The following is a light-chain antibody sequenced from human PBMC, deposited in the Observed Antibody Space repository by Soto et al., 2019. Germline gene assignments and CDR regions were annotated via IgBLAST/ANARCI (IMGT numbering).Light chain of an antibody. CDR2: DVS. CDR1: QSVSSNY. CDR3: QQYGSSPT. J-gene: IGKJ1*01. Sequence: EIVLTQSPGTLSLSPGERATLSCRSSQSVSSNYLAWYQQKPDQAPRLVIYDVSGRATGIPDRFSGSGSGTDFTLTISRLEPEDFAVYYCQQYGSSPTFDQGTKVEIK. V-gene: IGKV3-20*01.